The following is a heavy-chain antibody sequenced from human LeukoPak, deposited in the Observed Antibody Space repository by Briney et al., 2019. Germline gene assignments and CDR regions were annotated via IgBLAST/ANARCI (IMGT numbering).Heavy chain of an antibody. Sequence: SETLSLTCTVSGGSISSGSYYWSWIRQPAGKGLEWIGRIYTSGSTNYNPSLKSRVTISVDTSKNQFSLKLSSVTAADTAVYYCAREGERGENYDSSGYTYFDYWGQGTLVTVSS. CDR3: AREGERGENYDSSGYTYFDY. CDR1: GGSISSGSYY. V-gene: IGHV4-61*02. D-gene: IGHD3-22*01. CDR2: IYTSGST. J-gene: IGHJ4*02.